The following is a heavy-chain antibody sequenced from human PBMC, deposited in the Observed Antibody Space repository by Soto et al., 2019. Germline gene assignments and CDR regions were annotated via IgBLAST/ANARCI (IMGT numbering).Heavy chain of an antibody. CDR1: GGSISSSSYY. Sequence: QLHLQESGPGLVKPSETLSLTCTVSGGSISSSSYYWGWIRQPPGKGLEWIGSIYYSGCTYYNPYLKSRVTISVDTSKNQFSLKLSSVNAADTAVYYCERQKQKTKILQRGYVEYWGQGTLVTVSS. CDR3: ERQKQKTKILQRGYVEY. J-gene: IGHJ4*02. CDR2: IYYSGCT. V-gene: IGHV4-39*01.